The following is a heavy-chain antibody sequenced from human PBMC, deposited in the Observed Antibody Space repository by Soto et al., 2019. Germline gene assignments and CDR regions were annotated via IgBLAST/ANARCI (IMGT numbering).Heavy chain of an antibody. J-gene: IGHJ6*02. CDR3: ARHPVMSTLGGVIGHRDYYGMDV. V-gene: IGHV4-39*01. D-gene: IGHD3-16*02. CDR2: IYYSGST. CDR1: GGSISSSSYY. Sequence: SETLSLTCTVSGGSISSSSYYWGWIRQPPGKGLEWIGSIYYSGSTYYNPSLKSRVTISVDTSKNQFSLKLSSVTAADTAVYYCARHPVMSTLGGVIGHRDYYGMDVCGPGTTVTVAS.